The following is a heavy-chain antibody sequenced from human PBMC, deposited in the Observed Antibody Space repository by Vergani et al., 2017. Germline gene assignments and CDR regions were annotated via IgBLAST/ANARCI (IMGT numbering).Heavy chain of an antibody. J-gene: IGHJ3*02. CDR1: GFTFSSYA. CDR2: ISGSGGST. V-gene: IGHV3-23*01. CDR3: ARGDRGTGAFDI. D-gene: IGHD3/OR15-3a*01. Sequence: EVQLLESGGGLVQPGGSLRLSCAASGFTFSSYAMSWVRQAPGKGLEWVSAISGSGGSTYYADSVKGRFTISRDNSKNTLYLQMNSLRAEDTAVYYCARGDRGTGAFDIWGQGTMVTVSS.